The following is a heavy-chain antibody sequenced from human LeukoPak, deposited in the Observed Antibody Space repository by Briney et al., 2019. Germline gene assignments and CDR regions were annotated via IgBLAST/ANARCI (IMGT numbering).Heavy chain of an antibody. CDR3: ARDHGSITMIVVAPQYYFDY. CDR2: ISSSGSTI. Sequence: GGSLRLSCAAPGFTFSDYYMNWIRQAPGKGLEWVSYISSSGSTIYYADSVKGRFTISRDNAKNSLYLQMNSLRAEDTAVYYCARDHGSITMIVVAPQYYFDYWGQGTLVTVSS. CDR1: GFTFSDYY. D-gene: IGHD3-22*01. V-gene: IGHV3-11*01. J-gene: IGHJ4*02.